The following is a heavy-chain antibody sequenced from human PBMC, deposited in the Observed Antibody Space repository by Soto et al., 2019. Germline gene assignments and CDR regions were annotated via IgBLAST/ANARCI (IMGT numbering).Heavy chain of an antibody. CDR3: AMVDVYVTPSPQDV. V-gene: IGHV1-18*01. J-gene: IGHJ6*02. CDR1: GDSFTRYG. D-gene: IGHD3-16*01. CDR2: INAYNGNT. Sequence: VQLVQSGAEVKNPGASEKVSCKASGDSFTRYGIGWARQAPGQGLEWMGWINAYNGNTNYAQNLQGRLTLTTDTSTTTAYMELRSLRSNDTAIYYCAMVDVYVTPSPQDVWVQGTTVTVSS.